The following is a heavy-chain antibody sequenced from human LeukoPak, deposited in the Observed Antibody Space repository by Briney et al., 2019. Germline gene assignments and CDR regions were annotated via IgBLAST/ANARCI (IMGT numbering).Heavy chain of an antibody. CDR3: AKDGVHGYISIDYYYYMDV. CDR1: GFTFSSYG. J-gene: IGHJ6*03. D-gene: IGHD5-24*01. CDR2: IRYDGSNK. V-gene: IGHV3-30*02. Sequence: GGSLRLSCAASGFTFSSYGMHWVRQPPGKGLEWVAFIRYDGSNKYYADSVKGRFTISRDNSKNTMYLQMNSLRAEDTAVYYCAKDGVHGYISIDYYYYMDVWGKGTTVTISS.